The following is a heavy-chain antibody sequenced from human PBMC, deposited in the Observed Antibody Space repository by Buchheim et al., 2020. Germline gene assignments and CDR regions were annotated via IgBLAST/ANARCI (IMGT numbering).Heavy chain of an antibody. Sequence: QVQLQQWGAGLLKPSETLSLTCAVYGGSFSGYYWSWIRQPPGKGLEWIGEINHSGSTTFNPSLKSRVTISVDTSKNQFSLKLSSVTAADTAVYYCARGAITMVRGVPVFDYFDYWGQGTL. CDR3: ARGAITMVRGVPVFDYFDY. CDR2: INHSGST. V-gene: IGHV4-34*01. D-gene: IGHD3-10*01. J-gene: IGHJ4*02. CDR1: GGSFSGYY.